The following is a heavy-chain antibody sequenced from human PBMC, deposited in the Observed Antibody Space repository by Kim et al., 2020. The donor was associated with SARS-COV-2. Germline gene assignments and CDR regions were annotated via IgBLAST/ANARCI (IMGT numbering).Heavy chain of an antibody. J-gene: IGHJ4*02. Sequence: GNTNYTPALKSRVTITVDTSKKQISLKVFSVTSADTAVYYCARTYYGFDYWGQGTLVTVSS. CDR2: GNT. CDR3: ARTYYGFDY. D-gene: IGHD3-22*01. V-gene: IGHV4-34*01.